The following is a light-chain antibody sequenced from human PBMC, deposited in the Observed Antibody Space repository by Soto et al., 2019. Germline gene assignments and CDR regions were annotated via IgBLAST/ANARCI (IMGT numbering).Light chain of an antibody. CDR3: QQYGNLPLT. Sequence: EIVLTQSPGTLSLSPGERATLSCRASQTITTLAWHQRKPGQAPRLLIYRVSSRATGVPDRFSGSGSGTDYTLTISRLEPEDFAVYYCQQYGNLPLTFGGGTKVDIK. CDR2: RVS. CDR1: QTITT. V-gene: IGKV3-20*01. J-gene: IGKJ4*01.